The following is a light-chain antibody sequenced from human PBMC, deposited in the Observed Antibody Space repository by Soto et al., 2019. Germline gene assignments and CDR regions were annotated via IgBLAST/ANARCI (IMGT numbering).Light chain of an antibody. Sequence: QSALTQPPSASGSPGHSVTISCTGASNDIGAYNYVSWYQQYPGKAPKLIIYEVFRRPSGVPDRFSGSKSGNTASLTVSGLQPEDEADYYCSSYAGRETGVFGTGTKVTVL. V-gene: IGLV2-8*01. CDR2: EVF. CDR3: SSYAGRETGV. J-gene: IGLJ1*01. CDR1: SNDIGAYNY.